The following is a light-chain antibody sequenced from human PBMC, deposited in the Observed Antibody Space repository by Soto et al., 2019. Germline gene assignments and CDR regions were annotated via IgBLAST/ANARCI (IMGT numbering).Light chain of an antibody. CDR3: SSYTNTTTLV. Sequence: QSALTQPASVSGSPGQSITISCTGTSSDVGAYNLVSWYQHHPGRAPKLFIFDVNDRPSGVSNRFSGSKSGNTASLTISGLQAEDEAFYYCSSYTNTTTLVFGGGTKVTVL. J-gene: IGLJ3*02. CDR1: SSDVGAYNL. V-gene: IGLV2-14*02. CDR2: DVN.